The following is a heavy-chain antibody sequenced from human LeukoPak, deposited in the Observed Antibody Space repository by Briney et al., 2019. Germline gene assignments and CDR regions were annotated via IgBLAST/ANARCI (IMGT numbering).Heavy chain of an antibody. CDR3: ARRLGYSSGHFDY. D-gene: IGHD6-19*01. V-gene: IGHV3-53*05. Sequence: PGGSLRLSCAASGFTVITNDMTWVRQAPGKGLEWVSVLYSDGNTKYADSVKGRFTISRDNSKNTLYLQMNSLRAEDTAVYYCARRLGYSSGHFDYWGQGTLVTVSS. J-gene: IGHJ4*02. CDR2: LYSDGNT. CDR1: GFTVITND.